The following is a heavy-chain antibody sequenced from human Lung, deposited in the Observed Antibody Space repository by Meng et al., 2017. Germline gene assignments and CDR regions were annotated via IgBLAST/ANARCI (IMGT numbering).Heavy chain of an antibody. CDR1: GFTFSTYS. J-gene: IGHJ4*02. D-gene: IGHD4-17*01. Sequence: EWQLVESGGGLVKPGGSLRLSCAASGFTFSTYSMIWVRQAPGKGLEWVAYINSGSNYIYYAHSVKGRFTISRDSAKNSVYLQMNSLRAEDTAVYYCARGVDITVTKYHFDYWGQGILVTVSS. V-gene: IGHV3-21*01. CDR3: ARGVDITVTKYHFDY. CDR2: INSGSNYI.